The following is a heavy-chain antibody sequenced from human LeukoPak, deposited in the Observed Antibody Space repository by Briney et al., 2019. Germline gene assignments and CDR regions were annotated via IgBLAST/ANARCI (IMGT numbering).Heavy chain of an antibody. V-gene: IGHV3-7*01. D-gene: IGHD6-13*01. Sequence: GGSLRLSCAASGFTFSSYWMSWVRQAPGKGLEWVANIKQDGSEKYYVDSVKGRFTISRDNAKNSLYLQMNSLGAEDTAVYYCAREIAAAAYNWFDPWGQGTLVTVSS. CDR1: GFTFSSYW. CDR2: IKQDGSEK. J-gene: IGHJ5*02. CDR3: AREIAAAAYNWFDP.